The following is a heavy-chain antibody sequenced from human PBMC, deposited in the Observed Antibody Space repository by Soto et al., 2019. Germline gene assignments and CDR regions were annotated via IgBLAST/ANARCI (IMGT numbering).Heavy chain of an antibody. CDR1: GGSISSYY. Sequence: SETLSLTCTVSGGSISSYYWSWIRQPPGKGLEWIGYIYYSGSTNYNPSLKSRVTISVDTSKNQFSLKLSSVTAADTAVYYCAKARPLPYCSSTSCLLDWFYFDYWGQGTLVTVSS. D-gene: IGHD2-2*01. CDR2: IYYSGST. CDR3: AKARPLPYCSSTSCLLDWFYFDY. J-gene: IGHJ4*02. V-gene: IGHV4-59*01.